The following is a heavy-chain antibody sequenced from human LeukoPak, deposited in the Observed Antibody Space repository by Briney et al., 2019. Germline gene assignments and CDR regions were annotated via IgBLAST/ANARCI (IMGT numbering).Heavy chain of an antibody. D-gene: IGHD3-22*01. J-gene: IGHJ3*02. V-gene: IGHV1-69*05. Sequence: SVKVSCKASGGTFSSYAISWVRQAPGQGLERMGGIIPIFGTANYAQKFQGRVTITTDESTSTAYMELSSLRSEDTAVYYCARGKYYYDSSGPRTVAFDIWGQGTMVTVSS. CDR2: IIPIFGTA. CDR1: GGTFSSYA. CDR3: ARGKYYYDSSGPRTVAFDI.